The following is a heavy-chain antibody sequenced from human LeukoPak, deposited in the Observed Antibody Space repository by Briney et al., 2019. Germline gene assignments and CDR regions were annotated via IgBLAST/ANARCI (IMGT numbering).Heavy chain of an antibody. V-gene: IGHV3-30*02. Sequence: AGGSLRLSCAASRFIFSNYGMHWVRQAPGKGLEWVAFVHNDETEIYYADSVKGRFTISRDNSKNTLYLQMSSLRDDDTAIYYCVKDTGRGDFWGQGTQVTVSS. D-gene: IGHD1-14*01. CDR3: VKDTGRGDF. CDR2: VHNDETEI. J-gene: IGHJ4*02. CDR1: RFIFSNYG.